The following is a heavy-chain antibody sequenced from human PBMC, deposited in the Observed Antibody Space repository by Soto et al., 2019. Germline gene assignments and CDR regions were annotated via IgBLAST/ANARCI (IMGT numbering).Heavy chain of an antibody. CDR3: AHKSSAIVRGVIGY. Sequence: QITLKESGPTLVKPTQTLTLTCTFSGFSLSTSGVGVGWIRQPPGKALEWLALIYWDDDKRYSPSLKSRLTITKDTSKNQVVLTMTNMYPVDTATYSCAHKSSAIVRGVIGYWGQGTLVTVSS. CDR2: IYWDDDK. J-gene: IGHJ4*02. D-gene: IGHD3-10*01. V-gene: IGHV2-5*02. CDR1: GFSLSTSGVG.